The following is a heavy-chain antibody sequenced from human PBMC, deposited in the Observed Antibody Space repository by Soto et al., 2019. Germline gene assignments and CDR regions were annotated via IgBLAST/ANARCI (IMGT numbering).Heavy chain of an antibody. V-gene: IGHV5-10-1*01. CDR1: GYTFASFW. Sequence: PGESLKISCEGSGYTFASFWITWVRQMPGKGLEWMGRIDPSDSYANYSPSFQGHVTMSVDKSISTAYLKWSSLEPSDTAMYYCARHQSMTGPCIYWRQGTLVTVSS. CDR2: IDPSDSYA. D-gene: IGHD6-6*01. CDR3: ARHQSMTGPCIY. J-gene: IGHJ4*02.